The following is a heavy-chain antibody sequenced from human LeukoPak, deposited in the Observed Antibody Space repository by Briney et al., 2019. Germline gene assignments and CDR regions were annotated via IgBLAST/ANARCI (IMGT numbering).Heavy chain of an antibody. J-gene: IGHJ4*02. CDR1: GGSISSYY. D-gene: IGHD3-9*01. V-gene: IGHV4-59*08. CDR3: ARTLYFDWLPFDY. CDR2: IYYSGST. Sequence: PSETLSLTCTVSGGSISSYYWSWIRQPPGKGLEWIGYIYYSGSTNYNPSLKSRVTISVDTSKNQFSLKLSSVTAVDTAVYYCARTLYFDWLPFDYWGQGTLVTVSS.